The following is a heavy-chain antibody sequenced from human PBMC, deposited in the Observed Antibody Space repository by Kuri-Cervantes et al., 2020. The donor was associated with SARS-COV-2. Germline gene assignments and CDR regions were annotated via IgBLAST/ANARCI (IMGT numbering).Heavy chain of an antibody. J-gene: IGHJ4*02. Sequence: GESLKISCAASGFTVSSNYMSWVRQAPGKGLERVSVIYSGGSTYYADSVKGRFTISRDNSENTLYLQMNSLRAEDTAVYYCTTDFAWIQLWPQGYWGQGTLVTVSS. V-gene: IGHV3-53*01. D-gene: IGHD5-18*01. CDR2: IYSGGST. CDR1: GFTVSSNY. CDR3: TTDFAWIQLWPQGY.